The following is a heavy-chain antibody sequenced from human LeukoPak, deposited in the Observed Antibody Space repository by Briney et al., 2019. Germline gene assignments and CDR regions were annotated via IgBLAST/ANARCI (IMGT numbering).Heavy chain of an antibody. V-gene: IGHV4-34*01. Sequence: PSETLSLTCAVYGGSFSGYYWSWIRQPPGKGLGWIGEINHSGSTNYNPSLKSRVTISVDTSKNQFSLKLSSVTAADTAVYYCAREGRYYGSGSSIWGQGTLVTVSS. CDR3: AREGRYYGSGSSI. J-gene: IGHJ4*02. CDR1: GGSFSGYY. D-gene: IGHD3-10*01. CDR2: INHSGST.